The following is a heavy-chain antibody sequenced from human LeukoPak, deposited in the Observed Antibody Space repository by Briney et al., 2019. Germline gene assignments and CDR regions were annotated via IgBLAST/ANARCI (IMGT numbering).Heavy chain of an antibody. CDR2: IYSGGST. D-gene: IGHD3-22*01. Sequence: GGSLRLSCAASGFTVSSNYMSWVRQAPGKGLEWVSVIYSGGSTYYADSVKGRFTISRDNSKNTLYLQMNSLRAEDMAVYYCASSGGDSSGHYYFQHWGQGTLVTVSS. V-gene: IGHV3-53*01. CDR3: ASSGGDSSGHYYFQH. J-gene: IGHJ1*01. CDR1: GFTVSSNY.